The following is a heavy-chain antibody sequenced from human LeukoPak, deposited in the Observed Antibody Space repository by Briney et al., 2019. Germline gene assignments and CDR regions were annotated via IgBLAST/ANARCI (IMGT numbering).Heavy chain of an antibody. CDR2: INWNGGST. J-gene: IGHJ3*02. Sequence: RGSLRLSCAASGFTFDDYGMSWVRQAPGKGLEWVSGINWNGGSTGYADSVKGRFTISRDNAKNSLYLQMNSLRAEDTALYHCARGYMHERNFDIWGQGTMVTVSS. CDR1: GFTFDDYG. V-gene: IGHV3-20*01. D-gene: IGHD1-1*01. CDR3: ARGYMHERNFDI.